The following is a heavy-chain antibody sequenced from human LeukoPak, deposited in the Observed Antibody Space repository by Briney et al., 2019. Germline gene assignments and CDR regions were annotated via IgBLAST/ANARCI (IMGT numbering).Heavy chain of an antibody. CDR1: GFTFSSYG. J-gene: IGHJ4*02. V-gene: IGHV3-74*01. D-gene: IGHD3-10*01. Sequence: GGSLRLSCAASGFTFSSYGMHWVRQAPGKGLVWVSRINSDGSSTSYADSVKGRFTISRDNAKNTLYLQMNSLRAEDTAVYYCARASWVYYGSGSDFDYWGQGTLVTVSS. CDR3: ARASWVYYGSGSDFDY. CDR2: INSDGSST.